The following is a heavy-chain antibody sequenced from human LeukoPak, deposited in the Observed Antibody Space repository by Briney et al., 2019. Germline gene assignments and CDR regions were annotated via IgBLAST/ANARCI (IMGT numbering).Heavy chain of an antibody. CDR2: IKQDGSEK. V-gene: IGHV3-7*01. CDR1: GFTFSSYW. Sequence: PGGSLRLSCEASGFTFSSYWMSWVRQAPGKGLEWVANIKQDGSEKYYVDSVKGRFTISRDNAKNSLYLQMNSLRAEDTAVYYCARRYMDVWGQGTTVTVSS. J-gene: IGHJ6*02. CDR3: ARRYMDV. D-gene: IGHD3-9*01.